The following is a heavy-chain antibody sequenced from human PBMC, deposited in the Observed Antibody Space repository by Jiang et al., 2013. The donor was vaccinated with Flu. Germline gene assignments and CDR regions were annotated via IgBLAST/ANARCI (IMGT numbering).Heavy chain of an antibody. J-gene: IGHJ5*02. D-gene: IGHD3-3*02. V-gene: IGHV1-2*02. CDR1: GYTFSGYY. CDR3: ARARGIFGSTGWFDP. Sequence: SGAEVKKPGASMKVSCKTSGYTFSGYYIIWVRQAPGQGLEWMGWINPNSGATEYAKKFRGRVTLTRDTSVSTAYMELTGLTFDDTAVYYCARARGIFGSTGWFDPWGQGTLVTVSS. CDR2: INPNSGAT.